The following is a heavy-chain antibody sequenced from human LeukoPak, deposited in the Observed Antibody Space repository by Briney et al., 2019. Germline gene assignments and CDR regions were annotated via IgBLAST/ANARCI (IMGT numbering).Heavy chain of an antibody. D-gene: IGHD3-22*01. CDR1: GFTFSSYS. CDR3: AKAGNYYDSNQHLDY. J-gene: IGHJ4*02. CDR2: INLNSRTI. Sequence: PGGSLRLSCAASGFTFSSYSMNWVRQAPGKGLEWVSYINLNSRTIDYADSVRGRFTISRDNAKSSLYLQMNSLRAEDTAVYYCAKAGNYYDSNQHLDYWGQGTLVTVSS. V-gene: IGHV3-48*01.